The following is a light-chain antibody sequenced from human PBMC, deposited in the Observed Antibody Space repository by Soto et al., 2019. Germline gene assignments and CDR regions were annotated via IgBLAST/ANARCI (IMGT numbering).Light chain of an antibody. CDR1: SGHSTYT. Sequence: QSVLTQSSSASASLGSSVKLTCTLNSGHSTYTVAWHQQQPGKAPRSLMKVESSGTYNKGGGVPDRFSGSSSGADRHLTISNLRSEDEADYYCETWDTNTRVFGGGTKLTVL. V-gene: IGLV4-60*03. CDR3: ETWDTNTRV. J-gene: IGLJ2*01. CDR2: VESSGTY.